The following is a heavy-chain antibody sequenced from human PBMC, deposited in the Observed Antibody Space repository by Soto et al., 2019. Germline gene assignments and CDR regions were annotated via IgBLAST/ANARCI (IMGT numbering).Heavy chain of an antibody. Sequence: SETLSLTCTVSGDSISRYYWSWIRQPAGKGLEWIGRVYTSGSTNYNPSLKSRVTMSVDTSKNQFSLKLSSVTAADTAVYYCARGYYGSAHMYYFDYWGLGTLVTVSS. J-gene: IGHJ4*02. CDR3: ARGYYGSAHMYYFDY. CDR1: GDSISRYY. D-gene: IGHD3-10*01. CDR2: VYTSGST. V-gene: IGHV4-4*07.